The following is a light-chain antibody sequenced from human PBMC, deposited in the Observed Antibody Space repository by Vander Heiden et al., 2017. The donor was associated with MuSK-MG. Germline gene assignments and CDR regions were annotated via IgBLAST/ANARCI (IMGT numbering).Light chain of an antibody. J-gene: IGKJ5*01. CDR1: QGIKTY. V-gene: IGKV1-39*01. Sequence: DIQMTQFPSSLSASIGDTVTITCRASQGIKTYLNWYQQKPGKAPNLLIYAVSNLQSGVPSRFSGSRSGTDCTLTISRLQPEDFATYYCQQSDSTPVTFGPGTRLEIK. CDR2: AVS. CDR3: QQSDSTPVT.